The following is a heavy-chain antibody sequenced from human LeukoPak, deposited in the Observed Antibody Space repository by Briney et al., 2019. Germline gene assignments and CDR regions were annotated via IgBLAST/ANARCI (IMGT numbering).Heavy chain of an antibody. D-gene: IGHD1/OR15-1a*01. Sequence: GGSLRLSCAASGFTFSSYSMNWVRQAPGKGLEWVSSISSSSSYIYYADSVKGRFTISRDNAKNSLYLQMNSLRAEDTAVYYCARGTGWRNNAFDIWGQGTMVTVSS. V-gene: IGHV3-21*01. CDR3: ARGTGWRNNAFDI. CDR2: ISSSSSYI. J-gene: IGHJ3*02. CDR1: GFTFSSYS.